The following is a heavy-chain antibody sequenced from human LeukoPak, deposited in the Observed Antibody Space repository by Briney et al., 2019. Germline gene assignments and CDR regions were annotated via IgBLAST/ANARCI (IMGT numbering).Heavy chain of an antibody. J-gene: IGHJ4*02. V-gene: IGHV1-2*06. D-gene: IGHD6-6*01. Sequence: ASVKVSCKASGYTFTGYYMHWVRQAPGQGLEWMGRINPNSGGTNYAQKFQGRVTMTRDTSISTAYMELSRLRSDDTAVYYCARVEAKQIVPSRWGQETLVTVSS. CDR2: INPNSGGT. CDR1: GYTFTGYY. CDR3: ARVEAKQIVPSR.